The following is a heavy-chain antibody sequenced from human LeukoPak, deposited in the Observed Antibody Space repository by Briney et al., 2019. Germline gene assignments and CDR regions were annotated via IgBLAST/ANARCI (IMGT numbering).Heavy chain of an antibody. D-gene: IGHD3-22*01. CDR3: ASQDSSGYLVNYYYYGMDV. CDR1: GFTVSSNY. V-gene: IGHV3-53*01. Sequence: GGSLRLSCAASGFTVSSNYMSWVRQAPGKGLEWVSVIYSGGSTYYADSVKGRFTISRDNSKNTLYLQMNSLRAEDTAVYYCASQDSSGYLVNYYYYGMDVWGQGTTVTVSS. J-gene: IGHJ6*02. CDR2: IYSGGST.